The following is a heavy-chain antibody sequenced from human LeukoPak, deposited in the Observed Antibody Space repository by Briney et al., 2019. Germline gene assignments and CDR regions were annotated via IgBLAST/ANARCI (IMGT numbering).Heavy chain of an antibody. Sequence: GGSLRLSCAASGFTLSSYWMSWVRQAPGKGLEWVANIKQDESEKYYVDSVKGRFTISRDNAKNSLYLQMNSLRAEDTAVYYCARGLEGIAARPIWGKGTMVTVSS. CDR1: GFTLSSYW. CDR3: ARGLEGIAARPI. D-gene: IGHD6-6*01. J-gene: IGHJ3*02. V-gene: IGHV3-7*01. CDR2: IKQDESEK.